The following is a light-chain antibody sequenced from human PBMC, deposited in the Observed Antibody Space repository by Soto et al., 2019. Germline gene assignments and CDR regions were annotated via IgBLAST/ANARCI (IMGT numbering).Light chain of an antibody. J-gene: IGLJ1*01. CDR2: EVH. V-gene: IGLV2-14*01. CDR3: ASYLTTSPLEV. CDR1: VSDIGSHNY. Sequence: QSVLTQPASVSGSPGESITVSFSGSVSDIGSHNYVSWYRQYPGEAPRLLIYEVHHRPSGVSSRFSGSKSGNTASLTISGLQAADEADYYCASYLTTSPLEVFGTGTKVTVL.